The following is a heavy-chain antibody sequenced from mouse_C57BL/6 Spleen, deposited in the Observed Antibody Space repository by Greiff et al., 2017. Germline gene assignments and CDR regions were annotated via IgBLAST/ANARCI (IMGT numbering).Heavy chain of an antibody. CDR1: GYSFTDYN. CDR3: ARAAYGSGPAGFAY. J-gene: IGHJ3*01. D-gene: IGHD1-1*01. CDR2: INPNYGTT. V-gene: IGHV1-39*01. Sequence: VQLKESGPELVKPGASVKISCKASGYSFTDYNMNWVKQSNGKSLEWIGVINPNYGTTSYNQKFKGKATLTVDQSSSTAYMQLNSLTSEDSAVYYCARAAYGSGPAGFAYWGQGTLVTVSA.